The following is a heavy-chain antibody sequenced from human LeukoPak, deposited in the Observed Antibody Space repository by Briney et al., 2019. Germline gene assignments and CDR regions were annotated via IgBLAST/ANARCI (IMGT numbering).Heavy chain of an antibody. CDR2: INHSGST. CDR1: GGSFSGYY. D-gene: IGHD6-13*01. J-gene: IGHJ4*02. CDR3: ARKGTIAPTGASHFDY. V-gene: IGHV4-34*01. Sequence: PSETLSLTCAVYGGSFSGYYWTWIRQPPGKGLEWIGEINHSGSTSYNPSLKSRATISVDTSKNQFSVKLTSVTAADTAVYYCARKGTIAPTGASHFDYWGQGTLVTVSS.